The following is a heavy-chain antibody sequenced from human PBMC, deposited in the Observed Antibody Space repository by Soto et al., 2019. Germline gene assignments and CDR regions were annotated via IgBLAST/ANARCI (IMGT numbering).Heavy chain of an antibody. D-gene: IGHD3-10*01. V-gene: IGHV4-59*01. Sequence: SETLSLTCTVSGGSISSYYWSWIRQPPGKGLEWIGYIYYSGSTNYNPSLKSRVTISVDTSKNQFSLKLSSVTAADTAVYYCARATPTMVRGAISFDYWGQGTLVTVSS. CDR1: GGSISSYY. CDR2: IYYSGST. CDR3: ARATPTMVRGAISFDY. J-gene: IGHJ4*02.